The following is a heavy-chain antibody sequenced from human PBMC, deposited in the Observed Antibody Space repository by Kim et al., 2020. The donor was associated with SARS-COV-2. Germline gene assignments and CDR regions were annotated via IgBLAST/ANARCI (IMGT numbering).Heavy chain of an antibody. Sequence: GGSLRLSCVASGFTFSTYAMSWVRQAPGRGLEWVSGINNNGGGTYYADSAKGRFTISRDNSKNTLYLQMNSLRAEDTAVYYCARRMAGSGSYYFDYWGQG. D-gene: IGHD3-10*01. CDR2: INNNGGGT. V-gene: IGHV3-23*01. CDR1: GFTFSTYA. J-gene: IGHJ4*02. CDR3: ARRMAGSGSYYFDY.